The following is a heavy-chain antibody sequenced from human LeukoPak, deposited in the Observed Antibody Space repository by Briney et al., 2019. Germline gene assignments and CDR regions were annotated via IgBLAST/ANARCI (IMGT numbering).Heavy chain of an antibody. CDR2: IYHSGTT. V-gene: IGHV4-38-2*02. CDR3: AREVDAAAAYNWFDP. CDR1: GYSISSGYY. D-gene: IGHD2-2*01. J-gene: IGHJ5*02. Sequence: SETLSLTCTVSGYSISSGYYWGWIRQPPGKGLEWIGSIYHSGTTYYKPSLKSRVTISVDTSKNQFSLKLSSVTAADTAVYYCAREVDAAAAYNWFDPWGQGTLVTVSS.